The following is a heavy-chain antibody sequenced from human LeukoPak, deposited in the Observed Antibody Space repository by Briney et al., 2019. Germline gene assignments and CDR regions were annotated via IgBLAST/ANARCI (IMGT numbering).Heavy chain of an antibody. CDR1: GGSISSSSYY. J-gene: IGHJ4*02. CDR3: ARDPSKWIQLFDY. Sequence: SETLSLTCTVSGGSISSSSYYWGWIRQPPGKGLEWIGSIYYSGSTYYNPSLKSRVTISVDTSKNQFSLKLSSVTAADTAVYYCARDPSKWIQLFDYWGQGTLVTVSS. CDR2: IYYSGST. V-gene: IGHV4-39*07. D-gene: IGHD5-18*01.